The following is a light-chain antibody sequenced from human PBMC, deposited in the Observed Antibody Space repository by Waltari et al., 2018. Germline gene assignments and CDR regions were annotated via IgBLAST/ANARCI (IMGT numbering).Light chain of an antibody. CDR3: CSNAGTDAL. Sequence: QSALTQPASVSGSPGQSITISCTGTSSDIGSYNLVSWYPQHPGKAPKLIIYEVTPRPSGVSNRFSGSKSGNPASLTISGLQAEDEADYYCCSNAGTDALFGGGTKLTVL. CDR2: EVT. V-gene: IGLV2-23*02. CDR1: SSDIGSYNL. J-gene: IGLJ3*02.